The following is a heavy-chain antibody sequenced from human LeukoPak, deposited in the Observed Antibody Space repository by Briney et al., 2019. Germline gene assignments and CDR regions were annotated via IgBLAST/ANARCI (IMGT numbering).Heavy chain of an antibody. CDR3: ARVAVGEYYFDY. CDR1: GFTFSSYW. J-gene: IGHJ4*02. CDR2: INTDKSTT. D-gene: IGHD6-19*01. V-gene: IGHV3-74*01. Sequence: GGSLRLSCAASGFTFSSYWMHWVRQVPGKGLVWVSRINTDKSTTSYADSVKGRFTISRDNVKNTLYLQMNSLRAEVTAVYYCARVAVGEYYFDYWGQGTLVTVSS.